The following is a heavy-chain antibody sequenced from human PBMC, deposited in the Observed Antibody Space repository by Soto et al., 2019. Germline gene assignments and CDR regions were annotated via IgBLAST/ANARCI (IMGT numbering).Heavy chain of an antibody. V-gene: IGHV3-74*01. CDR1: GFTFSTYW. D-gene: IGHD3-22*01. J-gene: IGHJ4*02. CDR3: AAGGSGYYAN. Sequence: EVQLVESGGDLVQPGGSLRLSCAASGFTFSTYWMHWVRQAPGKGLLWVSRIKTDGTYATYADSVKCRFTISRDNAKNTLYLQMNSLRVEDAAVYYCAAGGSGYYANWGQGTLVTVSS. CDR2: IKTDGTYA.